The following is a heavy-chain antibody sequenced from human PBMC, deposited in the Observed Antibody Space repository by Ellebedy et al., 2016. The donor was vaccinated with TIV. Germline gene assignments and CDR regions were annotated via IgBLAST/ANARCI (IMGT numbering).Heavy chain of an antibody. CDR2: ITGMFRTV. CDR3: ARGGAYYHRYFDD. D-gene: IGHD3-10*01. J-gene: IGHJ4*02. V-gene: IGHV1-69*13. CDR1: GGTFNSHA. Sequence: SVKVSCKASGGTFNSHAISWVRQAPGQGLEWMGGITGMFRTVNYAQKFQGRVTITADEFMTTAYMELSGLRSEDTAVYYCARGGAYYHRYFDDWGQGTLVTVSS.